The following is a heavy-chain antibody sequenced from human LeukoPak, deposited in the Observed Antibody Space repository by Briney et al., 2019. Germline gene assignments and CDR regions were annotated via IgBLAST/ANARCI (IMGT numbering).Heavy chain of an antibody. J-gene: IGHJ3*02. D-gene: IGHD3-10*01. CDR2: ISGSGGST. V-gene: IGHV3-23*01. CDR1: GFTFSSYA. CDR3: AKPTMVRDDAFDI. Sequence: PGGSLRLSCAASGFTFSSYAMGWVRQAPGKGLKWVSAISGSGGSTYYADSVKGRFTISRDNSKNTLYLQMNSLRAEDTAVYYCAKPTMVRDDAFDIWGQGTMVTVSS.